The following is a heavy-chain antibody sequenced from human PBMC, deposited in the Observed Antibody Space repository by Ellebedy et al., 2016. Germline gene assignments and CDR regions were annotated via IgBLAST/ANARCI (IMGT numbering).Heavy chain of an antibody. CDR1: GGTFTTYA. CDR3: ARGDEDETNLVPLHY. Sequence: SVKVSXKTSGGTFTTYAINWMRQAPGQGLEWVGGLIPLFRTPNYAQKFQDRVTITADESSSTAYMELSGLTSEDTAVYFCARGDEDETNLVPLHYWGQGTQVTVSS. V-gene: IGHV1-69*13. J-gene: IGHJ4*02. D-gene: IGHD6-6*01. CDR2: LIPLFRTP.